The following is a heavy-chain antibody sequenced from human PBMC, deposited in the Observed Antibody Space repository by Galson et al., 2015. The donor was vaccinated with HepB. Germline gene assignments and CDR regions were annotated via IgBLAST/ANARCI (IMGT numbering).Heavy chain of an antibody. CDR3: ARVPPRVVGATTDVPWFDY. J-gene: IGHJ4*02. CDR2: INAGNGNT. D-gene: IGHD1-26*01. V-gene: IGHV1-3*01. CDR1: GYTFTSYA. Sequence: SVKVSCKASGYTFTSYAMHWVRQAPGQRLEWMGWINAGNGNTKYSQKFQGRVTITRDTSASTAYMELSSLRSEDTAVYYCARVPPRVVGATTDVPWFDYWGQGTLVTVSS.